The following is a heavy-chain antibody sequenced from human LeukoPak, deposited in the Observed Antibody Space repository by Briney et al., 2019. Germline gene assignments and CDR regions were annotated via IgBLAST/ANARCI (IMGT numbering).Heavy chain of an antibody. D-gene: IGHD2-15*01. J-gene: IGHJ4*02. V-gene: IGHV3-23*01. Sequence: GGSLRLSCAASGFTFSSYAMSWVRQAPGRGLEWVSAISGSGGSTYYADSVKGRSTISRDNSKNTLYLQMNSLRAEDTAVYYCPKFSGQAVVWGQGTLVTVSS. CDR1: GFTFSSYA. CDR2: ISGSGGST. CDR3: PKFSGQAVV.